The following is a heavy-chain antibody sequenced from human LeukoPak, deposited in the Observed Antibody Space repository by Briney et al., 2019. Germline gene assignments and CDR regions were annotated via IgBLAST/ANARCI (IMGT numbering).Heavy chain of an antibody. CDR3: ARGEIGYDVPANDFDY. CDR1: GGSISSSSYY. Sequence: PSETLSLNCTVSGGSISSSSYYWGWIRQPPGKGLEWNGRIYYSGSTSYNPALKSRDTISVNTSKNQFSLRLSSVTAADTAVYYCARGEIGYDVPANDFDYSGQRTLGTASS. CDR2: IYYSGST. J-gene: IGHJ4*02. D-gene: IGHD3-10*01. V-gene: IGHV4-39*01.